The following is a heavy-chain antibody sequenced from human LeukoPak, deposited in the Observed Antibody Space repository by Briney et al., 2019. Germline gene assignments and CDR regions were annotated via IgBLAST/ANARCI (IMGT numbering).Heavy chain of an antibody. CDR2: INSDGSST. J-gene: IGHJ4*02. CDR1: GFTFSSYW. V-gene: IGHV3-74*01. D-gene: IGHD2-15*01. CDR3: AKVFSSWHPDAYYFDY. Sequence: PGGSLRLSCAASGFTFSSYWMHWVRQAPGKGLVWVSRINSDGSSTSYADSVKGRFAISRDNAKNSLYLQMNSLRAEDTALYYCAKVFSSWHPDAYYFDYWGQGTLVTVSS.